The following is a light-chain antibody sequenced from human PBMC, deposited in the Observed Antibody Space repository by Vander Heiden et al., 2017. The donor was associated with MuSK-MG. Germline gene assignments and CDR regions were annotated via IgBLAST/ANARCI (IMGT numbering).Light chain of an antibody. Sequence: DIQMTQSPSSLSASVGDKVTITCRASQSISSYLNWYQQKPGKAPKLLIYASSSLQSGVPSRFRGSGSGTDFTLTISSLQPEDFASYYCQQTYSAPQTFGQGTKVELK. J-gene: IGKJ1*01. CDR3: QQTYSAPQT. V-gene: IGKV1-39*01. CDR2: ASS. CDR1: QSISSY.